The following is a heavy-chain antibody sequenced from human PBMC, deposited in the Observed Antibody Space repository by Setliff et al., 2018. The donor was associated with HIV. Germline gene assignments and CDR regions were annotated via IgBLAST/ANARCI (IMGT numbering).Heavy chain of an antibody. V-gene: IGHV3-74*01. Sequence: PGGSLRLSCAATGFTFTDYWMHWVRQVPGQGLVWVSRINVDGSSISYADSVKGRFTISRDNAKKTLSLQMNSLRAVTVRNVAAVDCWGQGTLVTVSS. D-gene: IGHD6-19*01. CDR2: INVDGSSI. CDR1: GFTFTDYW. CDR3: VDC. J-gene: IGHJ4*02.